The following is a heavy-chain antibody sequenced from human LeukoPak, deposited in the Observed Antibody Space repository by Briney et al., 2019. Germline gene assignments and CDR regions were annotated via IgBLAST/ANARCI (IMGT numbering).Heavy chain of an antibody. Sequence: PGGSLRLSCAASGFTFSSYAMSWVRQAPGKGLEWVSAIRGSGGSTYYADSVKGRFTISRDNSKNTLYLQRNSLRAEDTAVYYCAKRGDTTGAFDIWGQGTMVTVSS. D-gene: IGHD3-16*01. V-gene: IGHV3-23*01. CDR1: GFTFSSYA. CDR3: AKRGDTTGAFDI. J-gene: IGHJ3*02. CDR2: IRGSGGST.